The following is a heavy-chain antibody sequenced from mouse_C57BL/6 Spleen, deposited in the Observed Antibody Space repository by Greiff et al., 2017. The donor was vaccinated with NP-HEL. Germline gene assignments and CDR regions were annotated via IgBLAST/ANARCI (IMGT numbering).Heavy chain of an antibody. D-gene: IGHD1-1*01. CDR3: ARRGMTTVVATDAMDY. Sequence: QVQLQQPGAELVKPGASVKMSCKASGYTFTSYWITWVKQRPGQGLEWIGDIYPGSGSTNYNEKFKSKATLTVDTSSSTAYMRLSSLTSEDSAVYYCARRGMTTVVATDAMDYWGQGTSVTVSS. J-gene: IGHJ4*01. CDR1: GYTFTSYW. CDR2: IYPGSGST. V-gene: IGHV1-55*01.